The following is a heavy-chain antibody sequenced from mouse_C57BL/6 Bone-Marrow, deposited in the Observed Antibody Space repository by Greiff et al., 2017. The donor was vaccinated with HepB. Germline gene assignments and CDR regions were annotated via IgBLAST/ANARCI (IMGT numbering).Heavy chain of an antibody. J-gene: IGHJ4*01. D-gene: IGHD1-1*01. CDR1: GYTFTDYY. CDR2: IFPGSGST. V-gene: IGHV1-75*01. CDR3: ARIYYYGSSRYYYAMDY. Sequence: QVQLQQSGPELVKPGASVKISCKASGYTFTDYYINWVKQRPGQGLEWIGWIFPGSGSTYYNEKFKGKATLTVDKSSSTAYMLLSSLTSEDSAVYFCARIYYYGSSRYYYAMDYWGQGTSVTVSS.